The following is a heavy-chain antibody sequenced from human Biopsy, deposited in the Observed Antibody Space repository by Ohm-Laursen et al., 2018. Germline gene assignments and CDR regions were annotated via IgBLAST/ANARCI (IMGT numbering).Heavy chain of an antibody. CDR2: ISSTSNHI. V-gene: IGHV3-21*01. J-gene: IGHJ4*02. D-gene: IGHD3-10*02. CDR3: AKDDYDRVSSGYYFDY. Sequence: GSLRLSCTASGFTFSSSEMIWVRQAPGKGLEWVASISSTSNHIHYVDSVWGRFTISRDNAENSLYLEMNSLRVEDTAVYYCAKDDYDRVSSGYYFDYWGQGTLVSVSS. CDR1: GFTFSSSE.